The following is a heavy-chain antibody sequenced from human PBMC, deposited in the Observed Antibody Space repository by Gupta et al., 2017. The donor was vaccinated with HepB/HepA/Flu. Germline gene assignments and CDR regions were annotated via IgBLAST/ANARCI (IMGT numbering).Heavy chain of an antibody. CDR2: ISGSGGST. J-gene: IGHJ4*02. CDR1: GFPFSSYA. D-gene: IGHD3-10*01. Sequence: EVQLLESGGGLVQPGGSLRLSCAASGFPFSSYAMSWVRQAPGKGLEWVSAISGSGGSTYYADSVKGRFTISRDNSKNTLYLQINSLRAEDTAVYYCAKVLGWVGELSPFDYWGQGTLVTVSS. CDR3: AKVLGWVGELSPFDY. V-gene: IGHV3-23*01.